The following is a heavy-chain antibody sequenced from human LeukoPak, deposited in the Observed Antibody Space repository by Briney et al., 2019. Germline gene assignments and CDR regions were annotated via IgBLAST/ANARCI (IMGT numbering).Heavy chain of an antibody. CDR2: INGDGRNI. D-gene: IGHD7-27*01. CDR1: GFTFRSYW. Sequence: GGSLRLSCVASGFTFRSYWMHWVRQDPTKGLVWVSRINGDGRNINYADSVRGRFTISRDNAKNTLYLQMNTLRVEDTAVYYCARDAGDPPSFDYWGQGTLVTVSS. J-gene: IGHJ4*02. V-gene: IGHV3-74*01. CDR3: ARDAGDPPSFDY.